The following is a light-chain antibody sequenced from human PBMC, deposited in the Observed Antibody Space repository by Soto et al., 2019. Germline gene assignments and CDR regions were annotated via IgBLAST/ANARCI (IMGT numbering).Light chain of an antibody. CDR3: QQRSKWPLT. Sequence: EIVLTQSPATLSLSPGERATLSCRASQSISSYLGWYQQKPGQAPRLLIYDASNRAAGIPARFSGSGSGTDFTLTISCLEPEDFAVYYCQQRSKWPLTFGGGTKVEIK. V-gene: IGKV3-11*01. J-gene: IGKJ4*01. CDR1: QSISSY. CDR2: DAS.